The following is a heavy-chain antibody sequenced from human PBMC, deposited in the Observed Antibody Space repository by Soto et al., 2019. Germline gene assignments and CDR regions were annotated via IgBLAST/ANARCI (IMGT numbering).Heavy chain of an antibody. D-gene: IGHD5-12*01. Sequence: GSLRLSCAASGFTFSRYWMSWVRQAPGKGLEWVANIKQDGSEKYYVDSVKGRFTISRDNAKNSLYLQMNSLRADDTALYYCAKGAWLDFWGRGTLVTVSS. J-gene: IGHJ4*02. CDR1: GFTFSRYW. V-gene: IGHV3-7*03. CDR2: IKQDGSEK. CDR3: AKGAWLDF.